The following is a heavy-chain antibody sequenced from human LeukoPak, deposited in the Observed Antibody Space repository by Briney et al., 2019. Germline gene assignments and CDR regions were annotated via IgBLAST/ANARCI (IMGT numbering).Heavy chain of an antibody. CDR1: GYSISSGYY. CDR3: AIGPGYSSGWYLY. V-gene: IGHV4-38-2*01. CDR2: IYHSGST. Sequence: SETLSLTCAVSGYSISSGYYWGWIRQPPGKGLEWIGSIYHSGSTYYNPSLKSRVTISVDTSKNQFSLKLSSVTATDTAVYYCAIGPGYSSGWYLYRGQGTLVTVSS. D-gene: IGHD6-19*01. J-gene: IGHJ4*02.